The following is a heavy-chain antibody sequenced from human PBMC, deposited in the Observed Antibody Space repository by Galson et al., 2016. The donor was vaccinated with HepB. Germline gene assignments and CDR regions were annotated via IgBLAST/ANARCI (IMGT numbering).Heavy chain of an antibody. J-gene: IGHJ5*02. D-gene: IGHD2-21*01. CDR3: ARAGDTYWFDP. Sequence: SETLSLTCTVSGASLSSYYWTWIRHLPGKGLEWIGYFYYSGSTTYNPSLKSRVTISVDESKNQFSLKVRSVTAADTAVYYCARAGDTYWFDPWGQGTLVTVSS. V-gene: IGHV4-59*01. CDR2: FYYSGST. CDR1: GASLSSYY.